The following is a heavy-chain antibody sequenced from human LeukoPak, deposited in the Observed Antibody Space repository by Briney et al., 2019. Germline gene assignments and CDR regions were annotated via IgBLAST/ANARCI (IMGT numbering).Heavy chain of an antibody. CDR2: ISGSGGST. D-gene: IGHD3-3*01. Sequence: GGSLRLSCAAPGFTFSSYAMSWVRQAPGKGLEWVSAISGSGGSTYYADSVKGRFTISRDNSKNTLYLQMNSLRAEDTAVYYCAKDYDFWSGPTTYWGQGTLVTVSS. CDR3: AKDYDFWSGPTTY. CDR1: GFTFSSYA. J-gene: IGHJ4*02. V-gene: IGHV3-23*01.